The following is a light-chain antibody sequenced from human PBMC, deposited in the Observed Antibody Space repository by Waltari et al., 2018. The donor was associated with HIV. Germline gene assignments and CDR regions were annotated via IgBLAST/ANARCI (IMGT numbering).Light chain of an antibody. CDR1: SSDVGSYNL. J-gene: IGLJ2*01. CDR3: CSYAGSSTTVL. V-gene: IGLV2-23*02. CDR2: EVS. Sequence: QSVLTQPASVSGSPGQSITISCTGTSSDVGSYNLVSWYQQNPGKAPKLMIYEVSKRPSGVSNRFSGSKSANTASLTISGLQAEDEADYYCCSYAGSSTTVLFGGGTKLTVL.